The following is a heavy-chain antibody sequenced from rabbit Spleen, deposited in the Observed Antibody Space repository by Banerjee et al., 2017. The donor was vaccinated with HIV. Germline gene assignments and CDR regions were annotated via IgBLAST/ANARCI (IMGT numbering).Heavy chain of an antibody. J-gene: IGHJ4*01. Sequence: QEQLEESGGGLVKPEGSLTLTCTASGFSFSSSYWIYWVRQAPGKGLEWIACISTGNSGYTYYASWAKGRFTISKTSSTTVTLQMTSLTAADTATYFCAREYADYATYDYGLMNLWGQGTLVTVS. CDR2: ISTGNSGYT. CDR1: GFSFSSSYW. D-gene: IGHD2-1*01. V-gene: IGHV1S45*01. CDR3: AREYADYATYDYGLMNL.